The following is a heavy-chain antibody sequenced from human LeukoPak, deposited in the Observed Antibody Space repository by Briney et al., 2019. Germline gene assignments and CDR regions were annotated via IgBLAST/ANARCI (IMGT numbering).Heavy chain of an antibody. J-gene: IGHJ4*02. V-gene: IGHV4-4*07. CDR3: ARSYYDSSGYDY. Sequence: PSETLSLTCTVSGGSISSYYWSWIRQPAGKGLEWIGRIYTSGSTNYNPSLKSRVTISVDKSKNQCSLKLSSVTAADTAVYYCARSYYDSSGYDYWGQGTLVTVSS. CDR1: GGSISSYY. CDR2: IYTSGST. D-gene: IGHD3-22*01.